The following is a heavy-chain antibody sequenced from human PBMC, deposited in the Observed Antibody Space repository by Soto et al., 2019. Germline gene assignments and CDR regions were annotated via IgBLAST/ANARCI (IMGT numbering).Heavy chain of an antibody. V-gene: IGHV4-4*07. CDR3: ARGQRFSDWFDP. J-gene: IGHJ5*02. CDR2: IYSSGST. D-gene: IGHD3-3*01. Sequence: SETLSLTCTVTGGTISGYYWIWIRQSAGGGLEWIGRIYSSGSTNYNPSLKSRVTISLDTSMNHFSLRLSSVTAADTAVYYCARGQRFSDWFDPWGQGTLVTVSS. CDR1: GGTISGYY.